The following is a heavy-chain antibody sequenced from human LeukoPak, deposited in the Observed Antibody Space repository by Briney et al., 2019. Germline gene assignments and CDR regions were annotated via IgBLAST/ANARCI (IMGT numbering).Heavy chain of an antibody. D-gene: IGHD6-19*01. CDR2: IYYSGST. CDR3: ARDSYSSGWPTHPDY. Sequence: SETLSLTCTVSGGSISSSSYYWGWIRQPPGKGLEWIGSIYYSGSTYYNPSLKSRVTISVDTSKNQFSLKLSSVTAADTAVYYCARDSYSSGWPTHPDYWGQGTLVTVSS. V-gene: IGHV4-39*07. CDR1: GGSISSSSYY. J-gene: IGHJ4*02.